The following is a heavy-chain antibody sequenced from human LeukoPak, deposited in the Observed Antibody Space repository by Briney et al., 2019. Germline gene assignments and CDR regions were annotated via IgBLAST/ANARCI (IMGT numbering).Heavy chain of an antibody. D-gene: IGHD3-16*01. CDR2: ISSSSSYI. J-gene: IGHJ4*02. CDR1: GFTFDEYG. V-gene: IGHV3-21*01. Sequence: GGSLRLSCAASGFTFDEYGMNWVRQAPGKGLEWVSSISSSSSYIYYADSVKGRFTISRDNAKNSLYLQMNSLRAEDTAVYYCARDWASYHYFDYWGQGTLVTVSS. CDR3: ARDWASYHYFDY.